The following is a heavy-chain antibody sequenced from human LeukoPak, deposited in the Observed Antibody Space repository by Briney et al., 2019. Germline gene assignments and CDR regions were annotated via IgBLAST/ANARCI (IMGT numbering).Heavy chain of an antibody. CDR2: IYHSGST. CDR3: ARYSGYDEYYFDY. V-gene: IGHV4-34*01. J-gene: IGHJ4*02. Sequence: SETLSLTCAVYGGSFSGYYWSWVRQPPGKGLEWIGEIYHSGSTNYNPSLKSRVTISVDKSKNQFSLKLSSVTAADTAVYYCARYSGYDEYYFDYWGQGTLVTVSS. CDR1: GGSFSGYY. D-gene: IGHD5-12*01.